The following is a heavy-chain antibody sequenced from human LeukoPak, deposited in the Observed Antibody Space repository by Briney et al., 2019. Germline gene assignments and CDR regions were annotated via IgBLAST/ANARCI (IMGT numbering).Heavy chain of an antibody. CDR2: INTQGTYT. CDR3: AKGSHDYGNGDYYFDY. CDR1: GITFSSYW. V-gene: IGHV3-74*01. J-gene: IGHJ4*02. Sequence: GGSLRLSCAVSGITFSSYWMHWVRQDPGRGLLWVSRINTQGTYTNYADSVKGRFTISRDNAKNTLYLQMNSLRAEDTAVYYCAKGSHDYGNGDYYFDYWGQGTLVTVSS. D-gene: IGHD4-17*01.